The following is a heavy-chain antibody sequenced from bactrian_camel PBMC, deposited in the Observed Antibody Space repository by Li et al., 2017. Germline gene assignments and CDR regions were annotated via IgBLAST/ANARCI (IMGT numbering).Heavy chain of an antibody. CDR3: AAGAAIICDDLDSQRFG. CDR2: IRTSDGRT. CDR1: GDTNNRRV. D-gene: IGHD3*01. V-gene: IGHV3-3*01. J-gene: IGHJ4*01. Sequence: HVQLVESGGGSVQTGGSLRLSCVASGDTNNRRVMAWFRQAPGKEREGVAAIRTSDGRTTYSDSVKGRFAISQDNAKSTVYPQMVSLKPDDTHMYVCAAGAAIICDDLDSQRFGFGARGPRSPSP.